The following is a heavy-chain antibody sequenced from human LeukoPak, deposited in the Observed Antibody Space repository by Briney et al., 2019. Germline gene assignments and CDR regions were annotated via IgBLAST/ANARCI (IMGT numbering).Heavy chain of an antibody. CDR3: AREGRITMVRGVIMAPFDP. CDR2: IIPILGIA. D-gene: IGHD3-10*01. CDR1: GGTFSSYA. J-gene: IGHJ5*02. Sequence: SVKVSCKASGGTFSSYAISWVRQAPGQGLEWLGRIIPILGIANYAQKFQGRVTITADKSTSTAYMELSSLRSEDTAVYYCAREGRITMVRGVIMAPFDPWGQGTLVTVSS. V-gene: IGHV1-69*04.